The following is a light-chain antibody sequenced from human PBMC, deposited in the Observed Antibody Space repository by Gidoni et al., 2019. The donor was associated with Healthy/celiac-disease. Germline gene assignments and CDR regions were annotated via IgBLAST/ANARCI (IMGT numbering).Light chain of an antibody. Sequence: QSALTPPASVSGSPGQSITISCTGTSSDVGSYNLVSWYQQHPGKAPKLMIYEVSKRPSGVSNRFSGSKSGNTASLTSSGIQAEDEADDYCCSYAGSSTWVFGGGTKLTVL. CDR1: SSDVGSYNL. V-gene: IGLV2-23*02. J-gene: IGLJ3*02. CDR3: CSYAGSSTWV. CDR2: EVS.